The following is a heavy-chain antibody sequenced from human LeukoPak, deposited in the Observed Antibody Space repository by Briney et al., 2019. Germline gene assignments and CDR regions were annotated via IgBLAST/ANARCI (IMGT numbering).Heavy chain of an antibody. CDR1: GFTFSDYI. Sequence: PGGSLRLSCAASGFTFSDYIMNWVRQAPGKGVEWVASISRNSTYIHYADSVKGRFTISRDNARNSLFLQMNSLRAEDTAIYYCARDEGYYFDSWGQGTQVTVSS. V-gene: IGHV3-21*01. J-gene: IGHJ4*02. CDR3: ARDEGYYFDS. CDR2: ISRNSTYI.